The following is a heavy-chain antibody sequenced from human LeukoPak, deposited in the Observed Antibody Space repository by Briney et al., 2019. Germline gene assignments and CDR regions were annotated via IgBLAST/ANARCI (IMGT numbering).Heavy chain of an antibody. Sequence: PGGSLRLSCAASGFTFSSYAMHWVRQAPGKGLEWVAVISYDGSNKYYADSVKGRFTISRDNSKNTLYLQMNSLRAEDTAVYYCARGPLEDIVVVPAAGAFDIWGQGTMVTVSS. J-gene: IGHJ3*02. CDR1: GFTFSSYA. CDR3: ARGPLEDIVVVPAAGAFDI. V-gene: IGHV3-30-3*01. D-gene: IGHD2-2*01. CDR2: ISYDGSNK.